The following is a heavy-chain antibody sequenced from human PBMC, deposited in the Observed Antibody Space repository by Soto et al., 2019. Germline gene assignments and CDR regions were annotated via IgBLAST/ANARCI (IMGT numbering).Heavy chain of an antibody. Sequence: VSVKVSCKASGYTFSDYYIHWVRQAPGQGLEWMGWINPNSGGTKYAPKFQGRVTMTRDTSITTAYMELSRLRSGDTAVYYCAREPATAKPEGVDFWGQGTLITFSS. CDR2: INPNSGGT. J-gene: IGHJ4*02. CDR3: AREPATAKPEGVDF. D-gene: IGHD1-1*01. CDR1: GYTFSDYY. V-gene: IGHV1-2*02.